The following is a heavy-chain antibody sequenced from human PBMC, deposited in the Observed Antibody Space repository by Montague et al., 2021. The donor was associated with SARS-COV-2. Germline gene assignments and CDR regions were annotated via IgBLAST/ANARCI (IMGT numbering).Heavy chain of an antibody. D-gene: IGHD2-2*01. CDR1: GGSISSSSYY. CDR2: IYYSGST. J-gene: IGHJ6*02. Sequence: SDILSLTRTVSGGSISSSSYYWGWVRQPPGKGLEWIGSIYYSGSTYYNPSLKSRVTISVDTSKNQFSLKLSSVTAADTAVYYCASALGYWSSTSYYSVCGIDVWGQGTTVTVSS. CDR3: ASALGYWSSTSYYSVCGIDV. V-gene: IGHV4-39*01.